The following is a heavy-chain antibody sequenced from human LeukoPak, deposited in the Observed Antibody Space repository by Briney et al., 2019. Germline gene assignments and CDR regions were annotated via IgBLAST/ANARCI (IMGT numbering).Heavy chain of an antibody. V-gene: IGHV1-46*01. CDR2: INPSGGST. CDR1: GYTFSSYY. J-gene: IGHJ4*02. CDR3: ARVYGSGSYAY. Sequence: ASVKVSCKASGYTFSSYYIHWVRQSPEQGLEWMGIINPSGGSTSYAQKFQGRVTMTRDTSTSTVYMELSSLRSEDTAVYYCARVYGSGSYAYWGQGTLVTVSS. D-gene: IGHD3-10*01.